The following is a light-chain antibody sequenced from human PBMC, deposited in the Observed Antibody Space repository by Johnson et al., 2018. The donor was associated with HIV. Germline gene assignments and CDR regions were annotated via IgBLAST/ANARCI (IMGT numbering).Light chain of an antibody. CDR2: EDN. J-gene: IGLJ1*01. V-gene: IGLV1-51*02. CDR3: GIWDASLSAGGV. Sequence: QSVLTQPPSVSAAPGQTVNISCSGNVSNIESYFVSWYQQLPGAAPTLLIYEDNKRPSGIPDRFSGSKSGATATLGITGLQTGDEADYYCGIWDASLSAGGVFGTGTRLTVL. CDR1: VSNIESYF.